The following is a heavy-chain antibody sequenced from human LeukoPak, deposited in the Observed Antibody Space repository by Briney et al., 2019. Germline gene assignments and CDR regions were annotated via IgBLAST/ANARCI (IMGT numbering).Heavy chain of an antibody. J-gene: IGHJ4*02. Sequence: GGSLRLSCVAPGFSFNIFAMSWVRQAPEKGLEWVSSISDSGHITQYADSVKGRFTISRDNSRNTLFLQMDSLRAEDTAVYYCARWNDFGSGTTLDYWGQGTLVTVSS. V-gene: IGHV3-23*01. CDR1: GFSFNIFA. CDR3: ARWNDFGSGTTLDY. CDR2: ISDSGHIT. D-gene: IGHD3-10*01.